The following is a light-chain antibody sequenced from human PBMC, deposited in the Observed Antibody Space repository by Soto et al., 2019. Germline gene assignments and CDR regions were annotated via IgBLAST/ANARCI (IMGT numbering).Light chain of an antibody. CDR1: QSISRS. V-gene: IGKV3-11*01. Sequence: EIVLTQSPATLSLSPGERATLSCRASQSISRSLAWYQQKPGQAPRLIMYEASNRANGIPARFSGSGSGTDFTLTISSLEPEDFAVYYCQQRSKWPEVTFGPGTKVDMK. CDR2: EAS. J-gene: IGKJ3*01. CDR3: QQRSKWPEVT.